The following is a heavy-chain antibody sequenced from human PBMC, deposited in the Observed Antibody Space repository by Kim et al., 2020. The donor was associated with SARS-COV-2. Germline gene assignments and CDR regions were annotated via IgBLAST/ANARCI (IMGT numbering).Heavy chain of an antibody. CDR3: ARDFFYYYGSGTFDY. CDR2: IYYSGST. D-gene: IGHD3-10*01. CDR1: GGSISSSSYY. J-gene: IGHJ4*02. V-gene: IGHV4-39*07. Sequence: SETLSLTCTVSGGSISSSSYYWGWIRQPPGKGLEWIGSIYYSGSTYYNPSLKSRVTISVDTSKNQFSLKLSSVTAADTAVYYCARDFFYYYGSGTFDYWGQGTLVTVSS.